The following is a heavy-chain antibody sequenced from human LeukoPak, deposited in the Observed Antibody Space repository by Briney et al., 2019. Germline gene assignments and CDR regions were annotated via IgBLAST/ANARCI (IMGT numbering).Heavy chain of an antibody. CDR3: AKDYSKTSYYGSGTYYRPNWFDP. V-gene: IGHV3-7*01. Sequence: GGSLRLSCAASGFTFSSYWMSWVRQAPGKWLEWVANIKQDGSEKYYVDSVKGRFTISRDNAKNSLYLQMNSLRAEDTAVYYCAKDYSKTSYYGSGTYYRPNWFDPWGQGTLVTVSS. D-gene: IGHD3-10*01. CDR1: GFTFSSYW. J-gene: IGHJ5*02. CDR2: IKQDGSEK.